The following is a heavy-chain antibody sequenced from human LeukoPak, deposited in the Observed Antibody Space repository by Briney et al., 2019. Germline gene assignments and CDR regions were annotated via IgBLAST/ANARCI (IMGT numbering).Heavy chain of an antibody. V-gene: IGHV3-48*03. D-gene: IGHD6-13*01. J-gene: IGHJ4*02. Sequence: GGSLRLSCAASGFTFSSYEMNWVRQAPGKGLEWVSYISSSGSTIYYADSVKGRFTISRDNAKNSLYLQMNSLRAEDTAVYYCARDTLSMAEQQVVRYFDYWGQGTLVTVSS. CDR1: GFTFSSYE. CDR3: ARDTLSMAEQQVVRYFDY. CDR2: ISSSGSTI.